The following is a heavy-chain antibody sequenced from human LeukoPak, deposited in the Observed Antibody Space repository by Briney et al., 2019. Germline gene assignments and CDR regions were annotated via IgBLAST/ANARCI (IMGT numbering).Heavy chain of an antibody. D-gene: IGHD4-17*01. J-gene: IGHJ4*02. CDR1: GYTFTSYA. V-gene: IGHV1-3*01. Sequence: GASVKVPCKASGYTFTSYAMHWVRQAPGQRLEWMGWINAGNGNTKYSQKFQGRVTITRDTSASTAYMELSSLRSEDAAVYYCARNYGDYIGIMAPFDYWGQGTLVTVSS. CDR2: INAGNGNT. CDR3: ARNYGDYIGIMAPFDY.